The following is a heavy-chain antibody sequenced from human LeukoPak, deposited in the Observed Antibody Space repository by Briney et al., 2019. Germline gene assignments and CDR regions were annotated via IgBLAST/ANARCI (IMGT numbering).Heavy chain of an antibody. Sequence: AGGSLRLSCVASAFTFSDYWMTWVRQAPGKGVERVANIKEDGSEKYYVDSVKGRFTISRDNAKNSLYLQMSSLRDDDAAVYYCTRDRGWQQFDYWGQGTLVTVSS. J-gene: IGHJ4*02. CDR2: IKEDGSEK. V-gene: IGHV3-7*01. CDR1: AFTFSDYW. CDR3: TRDRGWQQFDY. D-gene: IGHD5-24*01.